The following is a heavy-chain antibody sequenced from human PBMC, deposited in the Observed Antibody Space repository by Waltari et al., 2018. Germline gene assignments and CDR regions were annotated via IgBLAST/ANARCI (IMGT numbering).Heavy chain of an antibody. Sequence: QLQLQESGSGLVKPSPTLSPTGAVPGDSLRRGKYFWRWIRQPPGKGLAWLGYIYHSGETYYNPSLKSRVTITIDTSKNQFSLELKSATAADTAVYYCARGGGTNEIKYWGQGTLVSVST. D-gene: IGHD1-1*01. J-gene: IGHJ4*02. CDR1: GDSLRRGKYF. CDR3: ARGGGTNEIKY. CDR2: IYHSGET. V-gene: IGHV4-30-2*01.